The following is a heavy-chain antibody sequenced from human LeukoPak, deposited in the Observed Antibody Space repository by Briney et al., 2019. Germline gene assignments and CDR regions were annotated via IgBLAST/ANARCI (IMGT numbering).Heavy chain of an antibody. CDR2: ISYDGSNK. V-gene: IGHV3-30-3*01. D-gene: IGHD6-6*01. CDR1: GFTFSSYA. Sequence: GGSLRLSCAASGFTFSSYAMHWVRQAPGKGLEWVVVISYDGSNKYYADSVKGRFTISRDNSKNTLYLQMNSLRAEDTAVYYCARDGGEQLVGPFDYWGQGTLVTVSS. CDR3: ARDGGEQLVGPFDY. J-gene: IGHJ4*02.